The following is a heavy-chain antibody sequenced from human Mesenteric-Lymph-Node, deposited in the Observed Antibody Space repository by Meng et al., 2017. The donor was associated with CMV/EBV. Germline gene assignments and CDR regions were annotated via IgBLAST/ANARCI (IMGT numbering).Heavy chain of an antibody. V-gene: IGHV3-15*07. Sequence: EVQLVESGGGLVKPGGSLRLSFVASDFTLNGAWMNWVRQAPGKGLEWVGRVKSASAGGAADAAAPVKGRFTVSRDDSRKTVHLQMDNLKIEDTAVYYCTTGWDQYFDFWGQGALVTVSS. D-gene: IGHD1-26*01. CDR1: DFTLNGAW. J-gene: IGHJ4*02. CDR3: TTGWDQYFDF. CDR2: VKSASAGGAA.